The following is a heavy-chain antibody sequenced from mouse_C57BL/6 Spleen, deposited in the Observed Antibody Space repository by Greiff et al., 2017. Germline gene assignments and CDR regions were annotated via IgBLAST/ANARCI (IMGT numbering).Heavy chain of an antibody. CDR1: GYTFTSYG. J-gene: IGHJ4*01. CDR3: ARHDYAMDY. Sequence: QVQLQQSGAELARPGASVKLSCKASGYTFTSYGISWVKQRTGQGLEWIGAIYPRSGNTYYNEKFKGKATLTADKSSSTAYMELRSLTSEDSAVYFCARHDYAMDYWGQGTSVTVSS. CDR2: IYPRSGNT. V-gene: IGHV1-81*01.